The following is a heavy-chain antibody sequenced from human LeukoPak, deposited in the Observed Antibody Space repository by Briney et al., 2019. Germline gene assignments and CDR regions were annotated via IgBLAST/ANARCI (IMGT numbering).Heavy chain of an antibody. V-gene: IGHV3-74*01. D-gene: IGHD3-9*01. CDR3: ARDFDRYYFDY. CDR1: GFTFSDYY. J-gene: IGHJ4*02. Sequence: PGGSLRLSCAASGFTFSDYYMSWIRQAPGKGLVWVSRINTEETSTSYADSVKGRFTISRDNAKNTLYLQMNSLRADDTAVYYCARDFDRYYFDYWGQGSLVTVSS. CDR2: INTEETST.